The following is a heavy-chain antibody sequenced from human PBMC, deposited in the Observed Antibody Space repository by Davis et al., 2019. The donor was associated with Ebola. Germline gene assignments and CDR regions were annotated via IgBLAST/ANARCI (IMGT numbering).Heavy chain of an antibody. CDR1: GGSISSYY. CDR2: IYYSGST. Sequence: LRLSCTVSGGSISSYYWSWIRQPPGKRLEWIGYIYYSGSTNYNPSLKSRVTISVDTSKNQFSLKLSSVTAADTAVYYCARGAYSGYAGVFDYWGQGTLVTVSS. V-gene: IGHV4-59*08. D-gene: IGHD5-12*01. J-gene: IGHJ4*02. CDR3: ARGAYSGYAGVFDY.